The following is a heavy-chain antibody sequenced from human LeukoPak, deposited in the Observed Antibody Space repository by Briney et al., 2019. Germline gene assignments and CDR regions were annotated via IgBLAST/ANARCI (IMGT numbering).Heavy chain of an antibody. CDR2: TYYRSKLYN. CDR1: GDSVSSNNAA. V-gene: IGHV6-1*01. J-gene: IGHJ6*01. D-gene: IGHD4/OR15-4a*01. CDR3: ARQISQDYHGFDV. Sequence: SQTLSLTCAISGDSVSSNNAAWNWIRQSPSRGLEWLGRTYYRSKLYNDYAVSVKSRITITPNTSKNQCSLQLNSVTPEDAAVYYCARQISQDYHGFDVWGQGTAVTVSS.